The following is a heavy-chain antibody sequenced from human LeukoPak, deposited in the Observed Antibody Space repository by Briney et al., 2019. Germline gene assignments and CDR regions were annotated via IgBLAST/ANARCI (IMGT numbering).Heavy chain of an antibody. V-gene: IGHV3-74*01. D-gene: IGHD4-17*01. CDR2: INSDGIST. J-gene: IGHJ4*02. CDR3: AKGGATVIDY. Sequence: GGSLRLSCAASGFTFSNYWMDWVRQSPGKGLVWVSRINSDGISTTSADSVKGRFTISRDNAKNTLYLQMNSLRAEDTAVYYCAKGGATVIDYWGQDTLVTVSS. CDR1: GFTFSNYW.